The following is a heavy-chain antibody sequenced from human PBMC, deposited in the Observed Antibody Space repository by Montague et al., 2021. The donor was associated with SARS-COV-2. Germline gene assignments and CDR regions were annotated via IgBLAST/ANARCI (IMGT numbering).Heavy chain of an antibody. V-gene: IGHV4-59*01. D-gene: IGHD2-21*01. CDR3: AREGGRKCSHCRGAFDS. Sequence: SETLSLTCTVSGDSMSGYYWSWVRQPPGTGLEWIGYIFYSGSTSXNPSLNSRVTISIDTSKYQFSLTLTSVTAADTAVYFCAREGGRKCSHCRGAFDSWGHGTLVTVSS. CDR1: GDSMSGYY. J-gene: IGHJ5*01. CDR2: IFYSGST.